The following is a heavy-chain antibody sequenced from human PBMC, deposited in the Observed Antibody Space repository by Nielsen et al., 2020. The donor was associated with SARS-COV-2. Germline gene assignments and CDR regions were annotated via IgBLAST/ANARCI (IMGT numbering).Heavy chain of an antibody. CDR1: GDSVSSNSVA. V-gene: IGHV6-1*01. CDR3: ARDRYSSSWYGPLLGYYYYYGMDV. Sequence: SQTLSLTCAISGDSVSSNSVAWNWIRQSPSRGLEWLGRTYYRSKWYNDYAVSVKSRITINPDTSKNQFSLQLNSVTPEDTAVYYCARDRYSSSWYGPLLGYYYYYGMDVWGQGTTVTVSS. J-gene: IGHJ6*02. D-gene: IGHD6-13*01. CDR2: TYYRSKWYN.